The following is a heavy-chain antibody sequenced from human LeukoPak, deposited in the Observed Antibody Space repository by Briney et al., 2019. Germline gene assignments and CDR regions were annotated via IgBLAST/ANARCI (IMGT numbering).Heavy chain of an antibody. CDR1: GFIFSFYP. J-gene: IGHJ3*02. V-gene: IGHV3-64D*06. CDR3: ARALRRNGYYAFDI. D-gene: IGHD5-24*01. CDR2: ISTNGDST. Sequence: PGGSLRLSCSASGFIFSFYPMHWVRQAPGKGLEYVSAISTNGDSTYYADSVKGRFTISRDNSKNTLYLQMSSLRPEDTAVYYCARALRRNGYYAFDIWGQGTMVTVSS.